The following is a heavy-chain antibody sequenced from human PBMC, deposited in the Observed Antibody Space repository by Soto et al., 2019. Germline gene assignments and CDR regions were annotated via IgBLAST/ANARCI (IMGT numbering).Heavy chain of an antibody. V-gene: IGHV4-59*08. CDR3: ARRGLGPLHGVVDV. CDR2: INYDGYY. J-gene: IGHJ6*02. Sequence: QVQLQESGPGLVKPSETLSLTCTVSGGSITNYYCSWFRQPPGKGLEWIGYINYDGYYAYNLALRRRVTLSVDAAKSHLSLRVESVTATDTAVYFCARRGLGPLHGVVDVWGPGTTVIVSS. D-gene: IGHD3-16*01. CDR1: GGSITNYY.